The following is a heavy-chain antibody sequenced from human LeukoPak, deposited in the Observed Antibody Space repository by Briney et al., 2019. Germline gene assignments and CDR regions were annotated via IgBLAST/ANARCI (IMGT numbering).Heavy chain of an antibody. CDR1: GGSISSYY. CDR2: IYYSGST. J-gene: IGHJ5*02. Sequence: SETLSLTCTVSGGSISSYYWSWIRQPPGKGLEWIGYIYYSGSTNYNPSLKSRVTISVDTSKNQFSLKLSSVTAADTAVYYCARPSNHYDTSGYRGFDPWGQGTLVTISS. D-gene: IGHD3-22*01. V-gene: IGHV4-59*01. CDR3: ARPSNHYDTSGYRGFDP.